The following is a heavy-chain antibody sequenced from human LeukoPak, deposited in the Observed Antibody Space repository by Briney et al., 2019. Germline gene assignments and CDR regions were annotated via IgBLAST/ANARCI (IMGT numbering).Heavy chain of an antibody. CDR1: GGSISSYY. J-gene: IGHJ3*02. V-gene: IGHV4-59*01. CDR2: IYYSGST. CDR3: ASATIFGAAYAFDI. D-gene: IGHD3-3*01. Sequence: SETLSLTCTVSGGSISSYYWSWIRQPPGKGLEWIGYIYYSGSTNYNPSLKSRVTISVDTSKNQFSLKLSSVTAADTAVYYCASATIFGAAYAFDIWGQGTMATVSS.